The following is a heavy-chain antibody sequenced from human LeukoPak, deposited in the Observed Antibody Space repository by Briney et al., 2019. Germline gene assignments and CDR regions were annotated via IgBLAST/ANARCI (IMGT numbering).Heavy chain of an antibody. CDR3: ARDLRFLEWLTLDY. CDR2: IRQDGSEK. V-gene: IGHV3-7*03. CDR1: GFTFSSYS. J-gene: IGHJ4*02. D-gene: IGHD3-3*01. Sequence: PGGSLRLSCAASGFTFSSYSMNWVRQAPGKGLEWVANIRQDGSEKYYVDSVKGRFTISRDNAKNSLYLQMNSLRAEDTAVYYCARDLRFLEWLTLDYWGQGTLVTVSS.